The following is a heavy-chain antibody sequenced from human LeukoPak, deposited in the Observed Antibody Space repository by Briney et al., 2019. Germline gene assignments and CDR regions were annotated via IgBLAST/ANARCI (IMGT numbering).Heavy chain of an antibody. V-gene: IGHV3-21*01. CDR3: ARDSTGYYQLDY. D-gene: IGHD3-9*01. Sequence: GGSLRLSCAASGFTFSSYSMNWVRQAPGKGLEWVSSISSSSSYIYYADSVKGRFTISRDNAKNSLYLQVNSLRAEDTAVYYCARDSTGYYQLDYWGQGTLVTVSS. CDR1: GFTFSSYS. J-gene: IGHJ4*02. CDR2: ISSSSSYI.